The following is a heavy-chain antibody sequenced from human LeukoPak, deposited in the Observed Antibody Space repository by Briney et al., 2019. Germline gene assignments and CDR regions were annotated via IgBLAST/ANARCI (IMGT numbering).Heavy chain of an antibody. CDR3: AAVGGLLWFGELLGGFDP. D-gene: IGHD3-10*01. V-gene: IGHV1-58*01. Sequence: ASVKVSYKASGFTFTSSAVQWVRQARGQRLEWIGWIVVGSGNTNYAQKFQERVTITRDMSTSTAYMELSSLRSEDTAVYYCAAVGGLLWFGELLGGFDPWGQGTLVTVSS. CDR2: IVVGSGNT. J-gene: IGHJ5*02. CDR1: GFTFTSSA.